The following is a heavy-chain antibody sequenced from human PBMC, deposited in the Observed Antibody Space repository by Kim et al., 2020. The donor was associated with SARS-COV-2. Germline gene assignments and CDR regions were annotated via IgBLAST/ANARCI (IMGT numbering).Heavy chain of an antibody. CDR3: AREKNYYGSGHDAFDI. V-gene: IGHV4-34*01. J-gene: IGHJ3*02. Sequence: SLKSRVTISVDTSKNQFSLKLSSVTAADTAVYYCAREKNYYGSGHDAFDIWGQGTMVTVSS. D-gene: IGHD3-10*01.